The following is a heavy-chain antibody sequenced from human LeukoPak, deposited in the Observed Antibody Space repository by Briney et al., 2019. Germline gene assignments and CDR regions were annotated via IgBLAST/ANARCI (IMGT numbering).Heavy chain of an antibody. CDR3: AHTRANYCSGGSCYLPNDY. Sequence: SGPTLVNPTQTLTLTCTFSGFSLSTSGVGVGWIRQPPGKAPEWLALIYWDDDKRYSPSLKSRLTITKDTSKNQVVLTMTNMDPVDTATYYCAHTRANYCSGGSCYLPNDYWGQGTLVTVSS. V-gene: IGHV2-5*02. D-gene: IGHD2-15*01. CDR2: IYWDDDK. J-gene: IGHJ4*02. CDR1: GFSLSTSGVG.